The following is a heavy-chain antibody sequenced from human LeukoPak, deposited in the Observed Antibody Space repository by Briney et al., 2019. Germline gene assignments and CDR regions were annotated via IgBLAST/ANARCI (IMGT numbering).Heavy chain of an antibody. V-gene: IGHV4-59*01. J-gene: IGHJ5*02. CDR3: ARAGSAVTTALDP. CDR2: IYYSGST. Sequence: SETLSLTCTVSGGSISSYYWSWIRQPPGKGLEWIGYIYYSGSTNYNPSLKSRVTISVDTSKNQFSLKLSSVTAADTAVYYCARAGSAVTTALDPWGQGTLVTVSS. CDR1: GGSISSYY. D-gene: IGHD4-17*01.